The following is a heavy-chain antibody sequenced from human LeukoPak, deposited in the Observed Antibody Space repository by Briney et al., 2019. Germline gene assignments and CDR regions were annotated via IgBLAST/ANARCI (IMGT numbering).Heavy chain of an antibody. CDR2: IRSKANSYAT. J-gene: IGHJ2*01. CDR1: GFTFSGSA. D-gene: IGHD3-22*01. CDR3: TRDLPYYYDSSGYPEGYFDL. V-gene: IGHV3-73*01. Sequence: GGSLRLSCAASGFTFSGSAMHWVRQASGKGLEWVGSIRSKANSYATAYAASVKGRFTISRDDSKNTAYLQMNSLKTEDTAVYYCTRDLPYYYDSSGYPEGYFDLWGRGTLVTVSS.